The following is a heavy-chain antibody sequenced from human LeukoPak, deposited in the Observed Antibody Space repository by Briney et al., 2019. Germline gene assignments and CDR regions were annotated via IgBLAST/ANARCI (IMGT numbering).Heavy chain of an antibody. CDR1: GGSISSHY. Sequence: SETLSLTCTVSGGSISSHYWSWIRQPPGKGLEWIGYIYYSGSTNYNPSLKSRVTISVDTSKNQFSLKLSSVTAADTAVYYCARVANDFWSGFIDYWGQGTLVTVSS. V-gene: IGHV4-59*11. CDR3: ARVANDFWSGFIDY. D-gene: IGHD3-3*01. CDR2: IYYSGST. J-gene: IGHJ4*02.